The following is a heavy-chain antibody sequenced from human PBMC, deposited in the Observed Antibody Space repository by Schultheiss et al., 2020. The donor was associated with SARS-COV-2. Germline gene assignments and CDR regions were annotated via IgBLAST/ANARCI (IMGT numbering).Heavy chain of an antibody. CDR2: IWYDGSNK. Sequence: GGSLRLSCAASGFTFSSYGMHWVRQAPGKGLEWVAVIWYDGSNKYYADSVKGRFTISRDNSKNTLYLQMNSLRAEDTAVYYCAKLARDYSNYEEGTLGTPDDYWGQGTLVTVSS. D-gene: IGHD4-11*01. CDR3: AKLARDYSNYEEGTLGTPDDY. CDR1: GFTFSSYG. J-gene: IGHJ4*02. V-gene: IGHV3-30*02.